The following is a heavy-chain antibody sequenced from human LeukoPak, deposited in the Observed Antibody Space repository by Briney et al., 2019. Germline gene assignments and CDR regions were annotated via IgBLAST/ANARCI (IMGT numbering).Heavy chain of an antibody. D-gene: IGHD1-26*01. J-gene: IGHJ3*02. CDR3: AGSPDVSGSGSYDAFDI. Sequence: SETLSLTCTVSGGSISSSSYYWGWIRQPPGKGLEWIGSIYYSGSTYYNPSLKSRVTISVDTSKNQFSLKLSSVTAADTAVYYCAGSPDVSGSGSYDAFDIWGQGTMVTVSS. CDR2: IYYSGST. CDR1: GGSISSSSYY. V-gene: IGHV4-39*01.